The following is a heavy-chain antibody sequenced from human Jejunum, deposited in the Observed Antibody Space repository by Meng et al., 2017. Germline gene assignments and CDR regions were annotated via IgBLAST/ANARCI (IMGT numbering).Heavy chain of an antibody. V-gene: IGHV4-34*01. J-gene: IGHJ4*02. CDR1: GGSLSTYY. CDR2: INHSGST. CDR3: AIDYGDYDTFDF. D-gene: IGHD4-17*01. Sequence: SETLSLTCAVFGGSLSTYYWSWIRQPPGKGLESIGEINHSGSTNYNSSLKSRVTISVDTSTNQFSLKLSSMTAADTDVYYCAIDYGDYDTFDFWGQGTLVTVSS.